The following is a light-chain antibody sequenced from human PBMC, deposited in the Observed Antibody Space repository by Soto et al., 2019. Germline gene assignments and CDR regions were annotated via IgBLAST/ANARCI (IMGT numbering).Light chain of an antibody. CDR1: QSVSSTY. Sequence: EIVLTQSPATLSLSPGERATLSCRASQSVSSTYLTWYQQKPGQAPRLLICGASSRATGIPDRFSGSGSGTDFTLTISRLEPEDFAVSYCQLYGSSPLAFTFGGGTKVEIK. V-gene: IGKV3-20*01. CDR2: GAS. CDR3: QLYGSSPLAFT. J-gene: IGKJ4*01.